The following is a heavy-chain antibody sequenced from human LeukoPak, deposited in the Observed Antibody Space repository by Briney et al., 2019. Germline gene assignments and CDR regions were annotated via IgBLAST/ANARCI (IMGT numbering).Heavy chain of an antibody. J-gene: IGHJ4*02. Sequence: GGSLRLSCVASVFTVSSNYMNWVRQAPGKGLAWVSIIYSGERTYYADSVKGRFTISRDTSKNTLYLHMNSLRAEDTGMYYCARDNSGSINYWGQGTLVTVSS. D-gene: IGHD1-1*01. CDR2: IYSGERT. CDR3: ARDNSGSINY. CDR1: VFTVSSNY. V-gene: IGHV3-53*01.